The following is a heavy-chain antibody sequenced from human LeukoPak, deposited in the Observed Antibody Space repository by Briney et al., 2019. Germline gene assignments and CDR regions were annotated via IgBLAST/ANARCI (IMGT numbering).Heavy chain of an antibody. CDR2: INPNSGGT. CDR3: ARVRVVVITSGYYFDY. J-gene: IGHJ4*02. V-gene: IGHV1-2*02. Sequence: ASVKVSCKASGYTFTSYYMHWVRQAPGQGLEWMGWINPNSGGTNYAQKFQGRVTMTRDTSISTAYMELSRLRSDDTAVYYCARVRVVVITSGYYFDYWGQGTLVTVSS. D-gene: IGHD3-22*01. CDR1: GYTFTSYY.